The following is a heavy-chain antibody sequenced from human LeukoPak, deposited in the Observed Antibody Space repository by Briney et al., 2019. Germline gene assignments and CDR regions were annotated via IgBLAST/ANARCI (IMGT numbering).Heavy chain of an antibody. CDR3: ARVPPYYDFENDY. CDR1: GGSISSGSYY. V-gene: IGHV4-61*02. J-gene: IGHJ4*02. Sequence: SQTLSLTCTVSGGSISSGSYYGSWIRQPAGKGLEWIGRIYTSGSTNYNPSLKSRVTISVDTSKNQVSLKRSSVTAADTAVYYCARVPPYYDFENDYWGQGTLVTVSS. CDR2: IYTSGST. D-gene: IGHD3-3*01.